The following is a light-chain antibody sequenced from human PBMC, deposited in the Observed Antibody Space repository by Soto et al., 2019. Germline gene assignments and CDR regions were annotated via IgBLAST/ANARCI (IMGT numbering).Light chain of an antibody. J-gene: IGKJ1*01. CDR3: HQYYRTPRT. CDR1: QSVSNDY. V-gene: IGKV3-20*01. Sequence: EMVLTQSPGTLSLSPGDRATLSCRASQSVSNDYVAWVQQKPGQTPRLLIYSVSSRATGIPDRFSGSGSGTDFTLTISRLEPEDFAVYYCHQYYRTPRTFGQGTKVDIK. CDR2: SVS.